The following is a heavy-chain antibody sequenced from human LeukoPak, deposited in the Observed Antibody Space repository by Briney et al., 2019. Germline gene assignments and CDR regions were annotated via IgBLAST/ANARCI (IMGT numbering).Heavy chain of an antibody. V-gene: IGHV3-33*08. D-gene: IGHD6-19*01. CDR3: ARGAVAGFFDY. J-gene: IGHJ4*02. Sequence: GRSLRLSCAASGFTFSSYAMHWVRQAPGKGLEWVAVIWYDGSNKYYADSVKGRFTISRDNSKNTLYLQMNSLRAEDTAVYYCARGAVAGFFDYWGQGTLVTVSS. CDR1: GFTFSSYA. CDR2: IWYDGSNK.